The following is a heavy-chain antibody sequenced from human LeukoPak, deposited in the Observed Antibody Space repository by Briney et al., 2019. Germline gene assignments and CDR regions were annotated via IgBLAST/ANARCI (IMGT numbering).Heavy chain of an antibody. D-gene: IGHD3-22*01. J-gene: IGHJ3*02. V-gene: IGHV4-59*01. CDR1: GGSISSYY. CDR3: ARRANSGFDAFDI. Sequence: PSETLSLTCTVSGGSISSYYWSWIRQPPGKGLEWIGYIYYSGSTNYNPSLKSGVTISVDTSKNQFSLKLSSVTAADTAVYYCARRANSGFDAFDIWGQGTMVTVSS. CDR2: IYYSGST.